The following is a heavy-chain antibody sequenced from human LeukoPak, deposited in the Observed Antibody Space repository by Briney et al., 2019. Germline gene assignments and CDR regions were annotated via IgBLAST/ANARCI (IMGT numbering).Heavy chain of an antibody. CDR3: ARGAVDSSSWYADY. Sequence: GGSLRLSCAASGFTFSGSAMHWVRQAPGKGLEWVAVISYDGSNKYYADSVKGRFTISRDNSKNTLYLQMNSLRAEDTAVYYCARGAVDSSSWYADYWGQGTLVTVSS. V-gene: IGHV3-30*04. J-gene: IGHJ4*02. CDR2: ISYDGSNK. D-gene: IGHD6-13*01. CDR1: GFTFSGSA.